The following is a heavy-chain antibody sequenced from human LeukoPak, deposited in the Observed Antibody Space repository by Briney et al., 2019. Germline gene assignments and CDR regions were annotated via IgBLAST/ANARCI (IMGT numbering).Heavy chain of an antibody. D-gene: IGHD4-11*01. V-gene: IGHV3-74*01. CDR1: GFNLRDYW. CDR3: VRDPSNSGNWFDL. J-gene: IGHJ5*02. CDR2: LGTDGTYT. Sequence: TGGSLRLSCAASGFNLRDYWMHWVRHAPGKGLVWVSRLGTDGTYTNYADSVKGRFTISRDNAKNTLYLQMDSLRAEDTAFYYCVRDPSNSGNWFDLWGQGTLVIVSS.